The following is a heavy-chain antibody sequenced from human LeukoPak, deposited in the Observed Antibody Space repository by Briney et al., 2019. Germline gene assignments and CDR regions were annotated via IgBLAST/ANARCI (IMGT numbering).Heavy chain of an antibody. Sequence: ASVKASCKASGYSFTGYYMHWMRQAPGQGLEWMGWINPKTGGRNNAHKFQGRVTMTRDTSISTAYMELSRLGSDGTALYYCATSTLGADGFDIWGQGTMVTVSS. V-gene: IGHV1-2*02. CDR3: ATSTLGADGFDI. CDR1: GYSFTGYY. J-gene: IGHJ3*02. D-gene: IGHD3-16*01. CDR2: INPKTGGR.